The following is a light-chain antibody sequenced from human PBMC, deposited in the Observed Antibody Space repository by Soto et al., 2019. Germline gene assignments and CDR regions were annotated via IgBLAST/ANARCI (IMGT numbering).Light chain of an antibody. J-gene: IGKJ1*01. CDR2: GAS. V-gene: IGKV3-15*01. Sequence: ILMTQSPATLSVSPGEGATLSCRASQSVNSNLAWYQQKPGQVPRLLIYGASIRATGILARFSGSGSGTEFTLTISSLQSEDFAVYYCQQYNNWWTFGQGAKVEIK. CDR1: QSVNSN. CDR3: QQYNNWWT.